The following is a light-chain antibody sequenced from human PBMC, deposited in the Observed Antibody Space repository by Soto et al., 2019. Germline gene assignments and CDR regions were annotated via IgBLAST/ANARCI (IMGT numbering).Light chain of an antibody. CDR1: QSISSW. J-gene: IGKJ2*01. CDR3: QQYNSQYT. V-gene: IGKV1-5*01. Sequence: DIQMTQSPSTLSASVGDRVTITCRASQSISSWLAWYQQKPGKAPKLLIYDASSLQSGVRSRCSGSGSGTEHTLTSRSLQPDEFETYFCQQYNSQYTLGQGTKLEIK. CDR2: DAS.